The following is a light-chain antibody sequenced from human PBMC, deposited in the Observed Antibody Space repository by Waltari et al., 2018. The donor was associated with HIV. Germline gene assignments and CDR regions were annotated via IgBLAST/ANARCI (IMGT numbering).Light chain of an antibody. V-gene: IGLV3-27*01. CDR3: YSATDNNGI. CDR1: VLAKKY. Sequence: SYELTQPSSVSVSPGQTARITCSGDVLAKKYARWFQQKPGQAPVMVIYKDNERPSTIPERFSGTSAGTTVTLTISGAQVEDEADYYCYSATDNNGIFGGGTQLTVL. J-gene: IGLJ2*01. CDR2: KDN.